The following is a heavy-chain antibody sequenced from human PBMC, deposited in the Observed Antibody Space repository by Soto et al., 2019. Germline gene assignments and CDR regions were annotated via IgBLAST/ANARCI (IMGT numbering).Heavy chain of an antibody. J-gene: IGHJ6*02. CDR1: GGTFSSYA. Sequence: GASVKVSCKASGGTFSSYAISWVRQAPGQGLEWMGGIIPIFGTANYAQKFQGRVTITADESTSTAYMELSSLRSEDTAVYYCASFLFVGGYYYYYYGMDVWGQGTTVTVSS. V-gene: IGHV1-69*13. D-gene: IGHD3-16*01. CDR3: ASFLFVGGYYYYYYGMDV. CDR2: IIPIFGTA.